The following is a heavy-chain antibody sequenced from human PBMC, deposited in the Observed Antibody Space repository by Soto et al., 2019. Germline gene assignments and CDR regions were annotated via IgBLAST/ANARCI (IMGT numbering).Heavy chain of an antibody. CDR3: ARQDIVVVPAARPTYYYYGMDV. Sequence: PSETLSLTCTVSGGSISRSSYYWGWSRQPPGKGLEWIGSIYYSGSTYYNPSLKSRVTISVDTSKNQFSLKLSSVTAADTAVYYCARQDIVVVPAARPTYYYYGMDVWGQGPTVT. D-gene: IGHD2-2*02. CDR2: IYYSGST. CDR1: GGSISRSSYY. J-gene: IGHJ6*02. V-gene: IGHV4-39*01.